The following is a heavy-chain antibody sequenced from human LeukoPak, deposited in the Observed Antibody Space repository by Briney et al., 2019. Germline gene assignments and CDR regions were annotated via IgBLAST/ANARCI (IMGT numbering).Heavy chain of an antibody. CDR1: GFTFISYS. CDR3: AELGITMIGGV. Sequence: GGSLRLSCAASGFTFISYSMNWVRQAPGKGLEWVSSISSSSSYIYYADSVKGRFTISRDNAKNSLYLQMNSLRAEDTAVYYCAELGITMIGGVWGKGTTVTISS. J-gene: IGHJ6*04. CDR2: ISSSSSYI. V-gene: IGHV3-21*01. D-gene: IGHD3-10*02.